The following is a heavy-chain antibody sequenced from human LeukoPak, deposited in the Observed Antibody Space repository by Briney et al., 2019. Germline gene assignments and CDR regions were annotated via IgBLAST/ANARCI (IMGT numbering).Heavy chain of an antibody. V-gene: IGHV4-59*01. CDR3: ARVARFLHLWGY. D-gene: IGHD3-16*01. CDR1: GGSISSYY. Sequence: SETLSLTCAVSGGSISSYYWSWIRQPPGKGLEWIGYISYSAITNYNPALKSRVTISIDTSKNQFSLKLSSVTAADTAVYYCARVARFLHLWGYWGQGTLVTVSS. J-gene: IGHJ4*02. CDR2: ISYSAIT.